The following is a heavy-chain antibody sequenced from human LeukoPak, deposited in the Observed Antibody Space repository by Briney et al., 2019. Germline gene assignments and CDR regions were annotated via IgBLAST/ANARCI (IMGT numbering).Heavy chain of an antibody. V-gene: IGHV4-59*08. CDR1: GGSISGYY. D-gene: IGHD3-22*01. CDR3: ARHYYDRSDSYSFDY. Sequence: SETLSLTCTVSGGSISGYYWSWIRQPPGKGLEWIGYLYSSGSTTYNPSLKSRVTISLDTSENQFSLKLRSVTAADTAVYYCARHYYDRSDSYSFDYWGQGTLVTVSS. J-gene: IGHJ4*02. CDR2: LYSSGST.